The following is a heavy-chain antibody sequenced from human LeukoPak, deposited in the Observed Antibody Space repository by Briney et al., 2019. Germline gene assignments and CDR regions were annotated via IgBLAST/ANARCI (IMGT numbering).Heavy chain of an antibody. CDR1: GGSISGYY. CDR3: AREYYDILTGYPFFDY. J-gene: IGHJ4*02. Sequence: SETLSLTCTVSGGSISGYYWSWIRQPAGKGLEWIGRIYTSGSTNYNPSLKSRVTMSVDTSKNQFSLKLSSVTAADTAVYYCAREYYDILTGYPFFDYWGQGTLVTVSS. D-gene: IGHD3-9*01. V-gene: IGHV4-4*07. CDR2: IYTSGST.